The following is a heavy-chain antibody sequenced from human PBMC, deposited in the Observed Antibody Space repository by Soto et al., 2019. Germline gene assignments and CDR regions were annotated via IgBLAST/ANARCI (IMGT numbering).Heavy chain of an antibody. Sequence: EVQLVESGGGLVQPGGSLRLSCAASGFTFSSYAMHWVRQAPGKGLEYVSAISSNGVSTYYANSVKGRFTISRDNSKNTLYLQMGSLRAEDMAVYYCARVRTDLTTTPYYCDYWGQGTLVTVSS. CDR1: GFTFSSYA. J-gene: IGHJ4*02. V-gene: IGHV3-64*01. CDR2: ISSNGVST. D-gene: IGHD1-1*01. CDR3: ARVRTDLTTTPYYCDY.